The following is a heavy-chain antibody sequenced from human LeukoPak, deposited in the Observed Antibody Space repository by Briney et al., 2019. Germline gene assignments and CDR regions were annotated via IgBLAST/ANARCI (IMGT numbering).Heavy chain of an antibody. CDR2: VNSDGTST. D-gene: IGHD5-12*01. CDR1: GFTLRSYW. Sequence: PGGSLRLSCAASGFTLRSYWMHRVRRAAGKGLVWVSRVNSDGTSTTYADSVRGRFTSSRDNAKNTLYLQMNSLRVEDTAVYYCTRDIVATIPTHYYYYGMDLWGQGTTVTVSS. J-gene: IGHJ6*02. V-gene: IGHV3-74*03. CDR3: TRDIVATIPTHYYYYGMDL.